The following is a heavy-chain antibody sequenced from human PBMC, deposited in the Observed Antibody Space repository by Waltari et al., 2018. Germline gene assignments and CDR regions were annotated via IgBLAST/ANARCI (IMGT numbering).Heavy chain of an antibody. J-gene: IGHJ4*02. CDR3: AKGALLYGGNPYYFDY. Sequence: EVQLVESGGGLVQHGRSLRLSCAASGFTFDDYAMHWVRQPPGKGLEWVSGISWNSGSIGYADSVKGRFTISRDNAKNSLYLQMNSLRAEDTALYYCAKGALLYGGNPYYFDYWGQGTLVTVSS. CDR2: ISWNSGSI. D-gene: IGHD2-15*01. V-gene: IGHV3-9*01. CDR1: GFTFDDYA.